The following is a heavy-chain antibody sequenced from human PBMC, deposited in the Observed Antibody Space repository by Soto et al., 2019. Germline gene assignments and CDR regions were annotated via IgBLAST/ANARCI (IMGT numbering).Heavy chain of an antibody. CDR3: ARVDYVPYYFDY. J-gene: IGHJ4*02. D-gene: IGHD3-16*01. Sequence: SETLSLTCTVSGGSISRGDYYWSWIRQPPGKGLEWIGNIDYTGSTYYNPSLKSRVSISVDSSRNQFSLRLTSVTAADTAVYYCARVDYVPYYFDYWGQGALVTVSS. CDR1: GGSISRGDYY. CDR2: IDYTGST. V-gene: IGHV4-30-4*01.